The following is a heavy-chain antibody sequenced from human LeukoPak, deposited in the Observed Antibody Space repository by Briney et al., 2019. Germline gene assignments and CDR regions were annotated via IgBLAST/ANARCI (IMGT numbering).Heavy chain of an antibody. D-gene: IGHD3-10*01. CDR3: TRDLTGRSWFDP. V-gene: IGHV3-15*01. CDR2: IKTRAFGRAT. J-gene: IGHJ5*02. CDR1: GFTFSDAS. Sequence: PGGSLRLSCQGSGFTFSDASMSWIRQAPRKGLEWIGSIKTRAFGRATENSASVKGRFSISRDDSKKSVCLEMNNLKIEDTGLYFCTRDLTGRSWFDPWGQGTLVTVSS.